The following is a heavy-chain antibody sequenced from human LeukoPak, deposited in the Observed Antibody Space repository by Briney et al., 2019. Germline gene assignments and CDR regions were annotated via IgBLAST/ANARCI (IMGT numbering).Heavy chain of an antibody. D-gene: IGHD6-13*01. CDR2: IYYSGST. CDR3: ARHSSSWYRTEYFQH. J-gene: IGHJ1*01. V-gene: IGHV4-30-4*07. Sequence: SQTLSLTCAVSGGSISSGGFSWNWIRQPPGKGLEWIGYIYYSGSTNYNPSLKSRVTISVDTSKNQFSLKLSSVTAADTAVYYCARHSSSWYRTEYFQHWGQGTLVTVSS. CDR1: GGSISSGGFS.